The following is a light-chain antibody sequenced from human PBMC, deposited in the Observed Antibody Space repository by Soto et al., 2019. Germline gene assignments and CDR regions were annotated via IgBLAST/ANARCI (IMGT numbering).Light chain of an antibody. V-gene: IGKV3-15*01. Sequence: EIVMTQSPASLSVSPGESVTVSCRASQSVASNLAWYQQKPGQAPRLLIYGTSTRATGVPARFSGSGSGTDFTLTISSLQAADFAVYHCQHYNNWPIPFGQGTRLEIK. CDR3: QHYNNWPIP. CDR1: QSVASN. J-gene: IGKJ5*01. CDR2: GTS.